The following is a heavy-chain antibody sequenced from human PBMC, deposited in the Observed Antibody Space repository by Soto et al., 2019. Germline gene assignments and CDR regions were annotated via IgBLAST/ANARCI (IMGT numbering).Heavy chain of an antibody. CDR1: GGSISSGDYY. CDR3: ATSGTVPYYFDS. D-gene: IGHD1-26*01. V-gene: IGHV4-30-4*01. CDR2: IYYSGST. J-gene: IGHJ4*02. Sequence: PSETLSLTCTVSGGSISSGDYYWSWIRQPPGKGLEWIGYIYYSGSTYYNPSLKSRVTISVDTSKNQFSLKLSSVTAADTAVYYCATSGTVPYYFDSWGQGTLVNVSS.